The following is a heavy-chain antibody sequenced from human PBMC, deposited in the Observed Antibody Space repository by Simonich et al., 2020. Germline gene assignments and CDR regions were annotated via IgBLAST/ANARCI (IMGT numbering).Heavy chain of an antibody. Sequence: QVQLQESGPGLVKPSETLSLTCTVSGDFISSYYWSRIRQHPGKGLGWIGYIDYIGTTNYNPSLKSRVTISVDTSKNQFSLKLSSVPAADTAVYYCARHDRWLQFYFDYWGQGTLVTVSS. CDR3: ARHDRWLQFYFDY. V-gene: IGHV4-59*08. CDR1: GDFISSYY. J-gene: IGHJ4*02. D-gene: IGHD5-12*01. CDR2: IDYIGTT.